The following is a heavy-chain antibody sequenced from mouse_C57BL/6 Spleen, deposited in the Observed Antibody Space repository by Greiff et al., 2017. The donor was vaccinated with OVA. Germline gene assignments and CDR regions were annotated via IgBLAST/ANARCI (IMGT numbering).Heavy chain of an antibody. J-gene: IGHJ3*01. Sequence: QVQLKQSGPELVKPGASVKISCKASGYAFSSSWMNWVKQRPGKGLEWIGRIYPGDGDTNYNGKFKGKATLTADKSSSTAYMQLSSLTSEDSAVYFCATVYYGSSSFAYWGQGTLVTVSA. D-gene: IGHD1-1*01. CDR3: ATVYYGSSSFAY. V-gene: IGHV1-82*01. CDR1: GYAFSSSW. CDR2: IYPGDGDT.